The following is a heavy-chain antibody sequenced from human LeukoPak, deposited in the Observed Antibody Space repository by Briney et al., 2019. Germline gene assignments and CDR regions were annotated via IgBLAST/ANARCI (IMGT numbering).Heavy chain of an antibody. D-gene: IGHD3-10*01. J-gene: IGHJ5*01. Sequence: TSETLSPTCIVSGYSISNGDHWGWMRQSPGKGLEWIGTIYHSGSTYYNPSLKSRVTMSVDTSKNQFSLKMSSVTAADTAIYHCAREVVRGVFDFWGQGTLVTASS. V-gene: IGHV4-38-2*02. CDR1: GYSISNGDH. CDR2: IYHSGST. CDR3: AREVVRGVFDF.